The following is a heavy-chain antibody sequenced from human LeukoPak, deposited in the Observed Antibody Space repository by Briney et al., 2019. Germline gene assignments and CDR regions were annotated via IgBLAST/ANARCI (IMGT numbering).Heavy chain of an antibody. Sequence: SVKVSCKASGYTFTSYAMNWVRQAPGQGLEWMGGIIPIFATANYAQKFQDRVTITADESTSTVHMELSSLRSEDTAVYYCARNSGDCSSSTCYRWFDPWGQGTLITVSS. CDR3: ARNSGDCSSSTCYRWFDP. CDR2: IIPIFATA. V-gene: IGHV1-69*13. D-gene: IGHD2-2*01. J-gene: IGHJ5*02. CDR1: GYTFTSYA.